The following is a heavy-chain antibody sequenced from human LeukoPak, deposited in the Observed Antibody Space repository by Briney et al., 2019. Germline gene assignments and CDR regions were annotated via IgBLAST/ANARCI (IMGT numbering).Heavy chain of an antibody. J-gene: IGHJ4*02. CDR2: IKQDGSER. Sequence: GGSLRLSCAASGFTFSSYWMTWVRQAPGMGLEWVANIKQDGSERYYVDSVKGRFTISRDNAKNSLYLQMNSLRADDTAVYYCARDQLGESDYWGQGTLVTVSS. D-gene: IGHD3-10*01. V-gene: IGHV3-7*01. CDR3: ARDQLGESDY. CDR1: GFTFSSYW.